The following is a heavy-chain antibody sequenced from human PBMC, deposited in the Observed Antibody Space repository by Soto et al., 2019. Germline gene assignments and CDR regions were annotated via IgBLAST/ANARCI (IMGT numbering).Heavy chain of an antibody. J-gene: IGHJ4*02. CDR2: IKSDGSST. V-gene: IGHV3-23*01. D-gene: IGHD3-16*01. CDR3: AQLGLMTFSHKHYFNH. Sequence: EVQLLESGGDLVQPGGSLRLSCVGSGFSFDNYGMSWVRQAPGKGLEWVSAIKSDGSSTYYAASVKDRFTISRDNSKNTLYLQLNSLRAEDTAVYYCAQLGLMTFSHKHYFNHWGQGTLVTVSS. CDR1: GFSFDNYG.